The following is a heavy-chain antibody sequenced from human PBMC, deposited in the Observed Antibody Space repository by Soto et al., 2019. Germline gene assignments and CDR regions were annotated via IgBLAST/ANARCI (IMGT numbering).Heavy chain of an antibody. CDR3: AREGVTRNYYYYGMDV. CDR1: GYSFTSYG. J-gene: IGHJ6*02. Sequence: ASVKVSCKASGYSFTSYGFSWLRQAPGQGLEWMGWISAYNGNTNYAQKLQGRVTLTTDTSTSTTYMDLRSLTYDDTAVYYCAREGVTRNYYYYGMDVWGQGTTVPVSS. V-gene: IGHV1-18*01. D-gene: IGHD2-21*02. CDR2: ISAYNGNT.